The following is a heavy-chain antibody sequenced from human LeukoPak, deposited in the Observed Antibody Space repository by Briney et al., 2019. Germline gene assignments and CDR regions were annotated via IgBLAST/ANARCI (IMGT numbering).Heavy chain of an antibody. D-gene: IGHD5-24*01. CDR3: ARARDGYNDAYDI. CDR1: GYTFSNYY. J-gene: IGHJ3*02. Sequence: ASVKVSCKASGYTFSNYYIHWVRQAPGQGLEWMGIIGGSTNYAQKFQGRVTMTRDTSTGTVYMELSSLRSEDTAVYYCARARDGYNDAYDIWGQGTMVTVHS. V-gene: IGHV1-46*01. CDR2: IGGST.